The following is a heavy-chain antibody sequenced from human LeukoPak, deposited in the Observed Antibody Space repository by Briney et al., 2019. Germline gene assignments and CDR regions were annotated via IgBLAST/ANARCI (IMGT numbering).Heavy chain of an antibody. CDR1: GFTFSSYW. Sequence: GGSLRLSCAASGFTFSSYWMSWVREARGKGLEGVANIKQDGSEKYYVDSVKGRFTISRDNAKNSLYLQMSSLRAEDTAAYYCARDTYDSSGYYAHLYYWGPGTLVTVSS. CDR2: IKQDGSEK. J-gene: IGHJ4*02. V-gene: IGHV3-7*01. CDR3: ARDTYDSSGYYAHLYY. D-gene: IGHD3-22*01.